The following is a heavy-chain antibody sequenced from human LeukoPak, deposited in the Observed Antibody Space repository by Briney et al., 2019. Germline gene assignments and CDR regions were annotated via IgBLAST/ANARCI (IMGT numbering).Heavy chain of an antibody. Sequence: PSETLSLTCTVSGYSISTGYYWGWIRQPPGKGLEWIGTIYHSGSAYYNPSLKSRVTISVDTSKNQFSLKLSSVTAADTAVYYCARGPGRWLQLARDYFDYWGQGTLVTVSS. CDR1: GYSISTGYY. J-gene: IGHJ4*02. D-gene: IGHD5-24*01. CDR2: IYHSGSA. V-gene: IGHV4-38-2*02. CDR3: ARGPGRWLQLARDYFDY.